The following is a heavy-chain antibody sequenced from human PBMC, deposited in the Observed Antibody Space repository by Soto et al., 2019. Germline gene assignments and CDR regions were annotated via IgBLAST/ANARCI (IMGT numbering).Heavy chain of an antibody. Sequence: EVQLAESGGGLAQPGGSLRLSCAASGFTLSGYAMDWVRQAPGKGLEYVSGISSNGVGTYYANSVQGRFTISRDNSKNQVYFQMGSLRPEDLAVYYCARRARPDFYYMDVWGKGTTVTVSS. J-gene: IGHJ6*03. CDR3: ARRARPDFYYMDV. CDR1: GFTLSGYA. CDR2: ISSNGVGT. V-gene: IGHV3-64*01. D-gene: IGHD6-6*01.